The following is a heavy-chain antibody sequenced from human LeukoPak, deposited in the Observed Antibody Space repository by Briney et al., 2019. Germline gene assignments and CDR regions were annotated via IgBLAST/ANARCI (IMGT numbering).Heavy chain of an antibody. CDR1: GITFSYYW. CDR2: IDADGSSA. J-gene: IGHJ4*02. D-gene: IGHD5-12*01. CDR3: AREGGYDPFEH. V-gene: IGHV3-74*01. Sequence: GGSLRLSCAASGITFSYYWMHWVRQAPGKGLVWVSRIDADGSSATYADYVKGRFTISRDNAKNTLYLQMNSLRAEDTAVYYCAREGGYDPFEHWGQGTLVTVPP.